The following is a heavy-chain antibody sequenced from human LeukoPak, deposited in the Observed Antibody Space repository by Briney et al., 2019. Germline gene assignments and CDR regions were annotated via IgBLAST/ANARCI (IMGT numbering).Heavy chain of an antibody. CDR1: GFTFSSYG. V-gene: IGHV3-33*06. CDR3: AKSNSGYNYIDF. J-gene: IGHJ4*02. Sequence: GGSLRLSCAASGFTFSSYGMHWVRQATGKGLEWVAGVSYDATNYYYADSVKGRFTISRDNSKNTLSLQMNSLRAEDTAVYFCAKSNSGYNYIDFWGQGALVTVFS. D-gene: IGHD3-22*01. CDR2: VSYDATNY.